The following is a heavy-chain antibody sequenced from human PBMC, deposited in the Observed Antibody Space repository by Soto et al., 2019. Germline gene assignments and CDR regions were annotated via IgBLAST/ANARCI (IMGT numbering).Heavy chain of an antibody. D-gene: IGHD1-1*01. CDR1: GYSFSNYW. J-gene: IGHJ4*02. Sequence: GESLKISGEGSGYSFSNYWISWVRHMPGKGLEWMGKIDPSDSSTNYSPSFQGHVTFSVDKSITTAYLQWNSLKASDTAMYYCARQAQLDRWGQRNQVTVS. CDR2: IDPSDSST. V-gene: IGHV5-10-1*01. CDR3: ARQAQLDR.